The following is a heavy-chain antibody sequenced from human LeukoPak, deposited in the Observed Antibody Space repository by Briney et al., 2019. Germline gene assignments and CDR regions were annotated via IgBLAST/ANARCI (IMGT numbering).Heavy chain of an antibody. D-gene: IGHD3-22*01. J-gene: IGHJ3*02. Sequence: PGGSLRLSCAASGFTFSSYGMSWVRQAPGKGLEWVSAISGSGGSTYYADSAKGRFTISRDNSKNTLYLQMNSLRAEDTAVYYCAKDYRHDYYDSSGTRTVNDAFDIWGQGTMVTVSS. V-gene: IGHV3-23*01. CDR3: AKDYRHDYYDSSGTRTVNDAFDI. CDR1: GFTFSSYG. CDR2: ISGSGGST.